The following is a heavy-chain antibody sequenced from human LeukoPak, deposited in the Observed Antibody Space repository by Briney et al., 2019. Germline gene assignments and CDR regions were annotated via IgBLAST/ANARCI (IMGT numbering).Heavy chain of an antibody. D-gene: IGHD3-22*01. Sequence: GGSLRLSCGASGFTFDDYWMSWVRQAPGQGLEWVANINQDGSEKYYLDSAKGRFTISRDNARNSLYLQMNSLRAEDTAVYYCARDFSPYSGYYYNYWGQGTLVTVSS. J-gene: IGHJ4*02. V-gene: IGHV3-7*01. CDR1: GFTFDDYW. CDR3: ARDFSPYSGYYYNY. CDR2: INQDGSEK.